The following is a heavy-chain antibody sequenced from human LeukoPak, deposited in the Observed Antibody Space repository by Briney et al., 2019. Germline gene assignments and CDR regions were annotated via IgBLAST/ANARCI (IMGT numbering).Heavy chain of an antibody. Sequence: PGGSLRLSCAASGFTFSSYSMNWVRQAPGKGLVWVSSISSSSSYIYYADSVKGRFTISRDNAKNSLYLQMNSLRAEDTAVYYCARSAGQWLVPEDYWGQGTLVTVSS. CDR1: GFTFSSYS. CDR3: ARSAGQWLVPEDY. J-gene: IGHJ4*02. V-gene: IGHV3-21*01. D-gene: IGHD6-19*01. CDR2: ISSSSSYI.